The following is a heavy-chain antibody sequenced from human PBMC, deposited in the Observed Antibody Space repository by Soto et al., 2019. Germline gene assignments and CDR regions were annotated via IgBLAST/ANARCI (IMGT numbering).Heavy chain of an antibody. V-gene: IGHV4-59*01. J-gene: IGHJ5*02. CDR2: IYYSGST. CDR3: ARVGGSGIYYTVHRWFYP. CDR1: GGSIVSYY. D-gene: IGHD3-10*01. Sequence: SETLSLTCTVSGGSIVSYYWSWIRQRPGKGLEWIGYIYYSGSTNYNPSLKSRVTISVDTSKNQFSLKLSSVTAADTAVYYCARVGGSGIYYTVHRWFYPWGQGTLVTVSS.